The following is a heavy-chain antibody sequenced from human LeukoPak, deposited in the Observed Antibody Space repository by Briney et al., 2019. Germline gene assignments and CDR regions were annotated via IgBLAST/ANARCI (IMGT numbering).Heavy chain of an antibody. D-gene: IGHD6-13*01. Sequence: GGSRRLSCAASGFIFSSYNMNWVAQAPGKGLEWVSSISGNSVWKYHAESLRGRFTISRDNAKNSLYLAMTSLSDEDTAVYFCARDWGSAAHLPSLDYWGRGTPVTVSS. CDR3: ARDWGSAAHLPSLDY. CDR2: ISGNSVWK. CDR1: GFIFSSYN. J-gene: IGHJ4*02. V-gene: IGHV3-21*06.